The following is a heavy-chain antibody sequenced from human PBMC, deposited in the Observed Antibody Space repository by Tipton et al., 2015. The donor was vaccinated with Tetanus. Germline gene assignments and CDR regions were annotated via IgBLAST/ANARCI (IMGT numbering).Heavy chain of an antibody. Sequence: TLSLTCTVSGDSISSGDFYRTWIRQAPGQGLEWIGYIYNNGNTYYNPSLLGRITVSLDTSKNQFSLSLNSLTAADTAVYSCARERILPGYFRIFDSWGQGALVTVSS. CDR1: GDSISSGDFY. J-gene: IGHJ4*02. D-gene: IGHD3-9*01. V-gene: IGHV4-30-4*01. CDR3: ARERILPGYFRIFDS. CDR2: IYNNGNT.